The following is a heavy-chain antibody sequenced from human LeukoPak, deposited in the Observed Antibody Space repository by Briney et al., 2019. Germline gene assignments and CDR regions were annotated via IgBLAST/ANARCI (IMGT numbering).Heavy chain of an antibody. D-gene: IGHD4-17*01. J-gene: IGHJ2*01. V-gene: IGHV1-46*01. CDR1: GYTFTNYF. Sequence: GASVKVSFKASGYTFTNYFLHWVRQAPEQGLEWMGIINPFGGSATYAQKFQGRVTMTRDTSSSTVSMDLSSLKSDDTATYYCARATGGYGDYGWHFDLWGRGTLVTVSS. CDR3: ARATGGYGDYGWHFDL. CDR2: INPFGGSA.